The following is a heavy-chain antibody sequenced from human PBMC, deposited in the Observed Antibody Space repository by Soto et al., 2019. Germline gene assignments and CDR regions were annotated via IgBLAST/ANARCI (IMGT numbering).Heavy chain of an antibody. CDR1: GGTFSSYA. CDR2: IIPIFGTA. Sequence: SVKVSCKASGGTFSSYAISWVRQAPGQGLEWMGEIIPIFGTANYAQKFQGRVTITADKSTSTAYMELSSLRSEDTAVYYCARSPHFQLTYFDYWGQGTLVTV. CDR3: ARSPHFQLTYFDY. V-gene: IGHV1-69*06. D-gene: IGHD2-2*01. J-gene: IGHJ4*02.